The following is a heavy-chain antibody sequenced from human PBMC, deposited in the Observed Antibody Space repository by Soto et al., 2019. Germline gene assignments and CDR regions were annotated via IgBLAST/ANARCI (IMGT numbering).Heavy chain of an antibody. D-gene: IGHD2-2*01. CDR1: GVSISSGDYY. CDR2: IYYSGST. J-gene: IGHJ5*02. V-gene: IGHV4-30-4*01. CDR3: ARVYISEFEYCSSTSCENNWFDP. Sequence: SETLSLTCTVSGVSISSGDYYWSWIRQPPGKGLEWIGYIYYSGSTYYNPSLKSRVTISVDTSKNQFSLKLSSVTAADTAVYYCARVYISEFEYCSSTSCENNWFDPWGQRTLVTVSS.